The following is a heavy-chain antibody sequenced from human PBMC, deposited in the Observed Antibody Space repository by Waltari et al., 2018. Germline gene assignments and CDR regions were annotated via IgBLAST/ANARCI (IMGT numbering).Heavy chain of an antibody. CDR2: INPIFGTA. D-gene: IGHD6-25*01. CDR3: ARDPREVAADAFDI. Sequence: VQLVQSGAEVKKPGSSVKVSCNASADTFRSYAIRWVRQPPGQGLEWMGGINPIFGTANYEKKFQGRVTITADESTSTAYMELSSGRSEDTAVYYCARDPREVAADAFDIWGQGTMVTVSS. J-gene: IGHJ3*02. V-gene: IGHV1-69*01. CDR1: ADTFRSYA.